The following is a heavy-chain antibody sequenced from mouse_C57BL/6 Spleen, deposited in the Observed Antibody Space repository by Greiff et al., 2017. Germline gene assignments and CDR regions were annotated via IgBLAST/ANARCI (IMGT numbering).Heavy chain of an antibody. Sequence: EVNVVESGAGLVKPGGSLKLSCAASGFTFSSYAMSWVRQTPEKRLEWVAYISSGGDYIYYADTVKGRFTISRDNARNTLYLQMSSLKSEDTAMYYCTRESKGAMDYWGQGTSVTVSS. V-gene: IGHV5-9-1*02. D-gene: IGHD1-3*01. J-gene: IGHJ4*01. CDR1: GFTFSSYA. CDR2: ISSGGDYI. CDR3: TRESKGAMDY.